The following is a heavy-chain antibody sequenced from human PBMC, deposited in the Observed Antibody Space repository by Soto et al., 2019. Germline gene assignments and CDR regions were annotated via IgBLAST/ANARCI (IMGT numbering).Heavy chain of an antibody. Sequence: QVQLVESGGGVVQPGRSLRLSCAASGFTFSSYAMHWVRQAPGKGLEWVAVISYDGSNKYYADSVKGRFTISRDNSKNTLYLQMNSLRAEDTAVYYCARGSSWIEPSYAPRFDPWGQGTLVTVSS. CDR3: ARGSSWIEPSYAPRFDP. V-gene: IGHV3-30-3*01. D-gene: IGHD5-18*01. CDR2: ISYDGSNK. J-gene: IGHJ5*02. CDR1: GFTFSSYA.